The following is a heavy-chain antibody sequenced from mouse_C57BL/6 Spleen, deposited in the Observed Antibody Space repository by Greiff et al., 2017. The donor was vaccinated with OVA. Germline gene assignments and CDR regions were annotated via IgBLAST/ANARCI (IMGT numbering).Heavy chain of an antibody. V-gene: IGHV1-81*01. CDR1: GYTFTSSG. CDR2: IYPRSGNT. Sequence: VQLQQSGAELARPGASVKLSCKASGYTFTSSGISWVKQRTGQGLEWIGEIYPRSGNTYYNEKFKGKATLTADKSSSTAYMELRSLTSEDSAVYFCARKSLITTVGGYFDYWGQGTTLTVSS. D-gene: IGHD1-1*01. J-gene: IGHJ2*01. CDR3: ARKSLITTVGGYFDY.